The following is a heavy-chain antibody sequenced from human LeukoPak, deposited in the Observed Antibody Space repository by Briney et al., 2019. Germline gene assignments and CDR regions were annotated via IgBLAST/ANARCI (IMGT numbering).Heavy chain of an antibody. CDR1: GYTFTSYD. CDR2: INPNSGGT. V-gene: IGHV1-2*02. Sequence: ASVKVSCKASGYTFTSYDINWVRQAPGQGLEWMGWINPNSGGTNYAQKFQGRVTMTRDTSISTAYMELSRLRSDDTAVYYCARTHSLGGSGSYLYWGQGTPVTVSS. J-gene: IGHJ4*02. CDR3: ARTHSLGGSGSYLY. D-gene: IGHD3-10*01.